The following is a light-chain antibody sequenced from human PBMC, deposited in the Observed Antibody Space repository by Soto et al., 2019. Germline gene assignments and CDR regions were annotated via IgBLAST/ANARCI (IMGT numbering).Light chain of an antibody. CDR2: KAS. Sequence: DIQMTQSPSTLSASVEDRVTITCRASQSISSWLAWYQQKPGKAPKVLIYKASRLERGVPSRLSGSGSGTEFTSTISSVQPDDFSTYYCEQYKSYPLSVGGRTKVDIK. V-gene: IGKV1-5*03. J-gene: IGKJ4*01. CDR1: QSISSW. CDR3: EQYKSYPLS.